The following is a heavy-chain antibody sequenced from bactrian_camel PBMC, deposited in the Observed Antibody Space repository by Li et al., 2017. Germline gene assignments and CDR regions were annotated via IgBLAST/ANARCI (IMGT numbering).Heavy chain of an antibody. D-gene: IGHD1*01. CDR1: GYSRHC. CDR2: IGRHGDT. J-gene: IGHJ4*01. V-gene: IGHV3S57*01. CDR3: ARDFYNLRSPM. Sequence: VQLVESGGGSVQAGGSLRLSCASRGYSRHCMAWFRQAAGKEREGVAAIGRHGDTSYADSVKGRFTISRDNAKNTLYLQMNNLETADTAVYYCARDFYNLRSPMRGQGTQVTVS.